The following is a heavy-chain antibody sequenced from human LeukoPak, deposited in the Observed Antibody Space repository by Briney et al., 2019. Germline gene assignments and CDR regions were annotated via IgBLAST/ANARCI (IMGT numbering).Heavy chain of an antibody. J-gene: IGHJ4*02. Sequence: GESLKISCKGSGYSFTSYWIGWVRQMPGKGLEWMGIIYPGDSDTRYSPSFQGQVTISADKSISTAYLQWSSLKASDTAIYYCARTYYYGSGSYWFPGYWGQGTLVTVSS. V-gene: IGHV5-51*01. CDR1: GYSFTSYW. CDR2: IYPGDSDT. D-gene: IGHD3-10*01. CDR3: ARTYYYGSGSYWFPGY.